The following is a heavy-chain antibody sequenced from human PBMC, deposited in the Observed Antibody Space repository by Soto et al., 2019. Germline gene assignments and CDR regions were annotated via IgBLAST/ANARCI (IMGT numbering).Heavy chain of an antibody. Sequence: GASVKVSCKASGYNFLSYGISWVRQAPGQGLEWMGWISGYNGNTNYAQKFQGRVTVTTDTSTSTAYMELRSLSSDDTALYYCASRPHEDDYSWFDPWGQGTLVTVSS. V-gene: IGHV1-18*04. D-gene: IGHD1-1*01. CDR2: ISGYNGNT. CDR1: GYNFLSYG. CDR3: ASRPHEDDYSWFDP. J-gene: IGHJ5*02.